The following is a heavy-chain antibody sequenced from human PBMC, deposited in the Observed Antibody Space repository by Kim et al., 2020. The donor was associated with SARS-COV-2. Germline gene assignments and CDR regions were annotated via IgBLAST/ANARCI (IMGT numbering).Heavy chain of an antibody. CDR1: GGSISSYY. CDR3: ARVGPPRSIAVAASFDY. D-gene: IGHD6-19*01. J-gene: IGHJ4*02. CDR2: IYNSGST. Sequence: SETLSLTCTVSGGSISSYYWSWIRQPAGKGLEWIGRIYNSGSTNYNPSLKSRVTMSVDTSKNQFSLKLSSVTAADTAVYYCARVGPPRSIAVAASFDYWGQGTLVTVSS. V-gene: IGHV4-4*07.